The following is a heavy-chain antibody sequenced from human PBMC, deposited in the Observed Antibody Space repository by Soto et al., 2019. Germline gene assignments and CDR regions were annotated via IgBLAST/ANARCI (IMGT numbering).Heavy chain of an antibody. J-gene: IGHJ3*02. CDR3: ARDQNYDSSGYYSDAFDI. Sequence: PSETLSLTCTVSGGSISSYYWSWIRQPPGKGLEWIGYIYYSGSTNYNPSLKSRVTISVDTSKNQFSLKLSSVTAADTAVYYCARDQNYDSSGYYSDAFDIRGQGTTVTVSS. CDR2: IYYSGST. D-gene: IGHD3-22*01. V-gene: IGHV4-59*01. CDR1: GGSISSYY.